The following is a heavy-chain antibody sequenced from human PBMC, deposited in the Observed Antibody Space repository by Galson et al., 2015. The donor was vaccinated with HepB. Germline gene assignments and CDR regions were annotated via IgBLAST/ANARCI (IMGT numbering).Heavy chain of an antibody. CDR1: GFTFSSYG. CDR3: ARDLSDYDFWSGYSTPPGVPSLSMDV. D-gene: IGHD3-3*01. CDR2: IWYDGSNK. Sequence: SLRLSCAASGFTFSSYGMHWVRQAPGKGLEWVAVIWYDGSNKYYADSVKGRFTISRDNSKNTLYLQMNSLRAEDTAVYYCARDLSDYDFWSGYSTPPGVPSLSMDVWGQGTTVTVSS. J-gene: IGHJ6*02. V-gene: IGHV3-33*01.